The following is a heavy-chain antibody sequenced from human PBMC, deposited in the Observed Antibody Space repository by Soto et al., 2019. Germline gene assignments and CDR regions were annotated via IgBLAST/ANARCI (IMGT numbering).Heavy chain of an antibody. CDR1: GFTFSSYA. J-gene: IGHJ6*02. Sequence: VGSLRLSCAASGFTFSSYAMSWVRQAPGKGLEWVSAISGSGGSTYYADSVKGRFTISRDNSKNTLYLQMNSLRAEDTAVYYCANGPAADGRLNSSYGMDVWRQGTTFAVSS. CDR3: ANGPAADGRLNSSYGMDV. V-gene: IGHV3-23*01. CDR2: ISGSGGST. D-gene: IGHD6-13*01.